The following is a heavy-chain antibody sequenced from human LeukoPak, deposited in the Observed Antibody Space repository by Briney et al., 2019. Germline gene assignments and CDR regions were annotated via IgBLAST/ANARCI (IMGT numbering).Heavy chain of an antibody. D-gene: IGHD3-22*01. CDR3: ARESSPHYYDSSGYHY. Sequence: SVKVSCKASGGTFSSCAISWVRQAPGQGLGWMGGIIPIFGTANYAQKFQGRVTITADKSTSTAYMELSSLRSEDTAVYYCARESSPHYYDSSGYHYWGQGTLVTVSS. CDR2: IIPIFGTA. J-gene: IGHJ4*02. V-gene: IGHV1-69*06. CDR1: GGTFSSCA.